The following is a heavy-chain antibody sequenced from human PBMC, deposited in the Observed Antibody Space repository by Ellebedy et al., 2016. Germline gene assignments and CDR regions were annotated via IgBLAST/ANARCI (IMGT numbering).Heavy chain of an antibody. CDR2: INPNSGGT. D-gene: IGHD6-13*01. V-gene: IGHV1-2*04. J-gene: IGHJ4*02. CDR1: GYTFTGYY. CDR3: ACAAGEVGNPDY. Sequence: ASVKVSCKASGYTFTGYYMHWVRQAPGQGLEWMGWINPNSGGTNYAQKFQGWVTMTRDTSISTAYMELSRLRSEDTAVYYCACAAGEVGNPDYWGQGTLVTVSS.